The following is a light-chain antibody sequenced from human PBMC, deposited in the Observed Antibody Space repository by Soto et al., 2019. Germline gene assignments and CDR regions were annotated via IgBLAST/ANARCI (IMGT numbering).Light chain of an antibody. CDR1: QSVRSN. CDR2: GAS. CDR3: QQYNNWPPRT. J-gene: IGKJ1*01. Sequence: EIVMTQSPATLSVSPGERATLSCRASQSVRSNLARYQQKPGQAPRLLIYGASSRATGIPARFSGSGSGTEFTLTISSLQSEDFAVYYCQQYNNWPPRTFGQGTK. V-gene: IGKV3-15*01.